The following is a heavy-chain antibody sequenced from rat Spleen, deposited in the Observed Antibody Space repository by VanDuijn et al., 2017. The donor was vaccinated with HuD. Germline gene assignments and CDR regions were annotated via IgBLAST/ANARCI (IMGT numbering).Heavy chain of an antibody. CDR2: ISTGGGNT. CDR1: GFTFSKYY. V-gene: IGHV5-25*01. J-gene: IGHJ2*01. Sequence: EVQLVESGGGLVQPGRSLKLSCAASGFTFSKYYMAWVRQAPTKGLEWVSSISTGGGNTDYRDSVKGRFTIFRDNAKSTLYLQMDSLRSEDTATYYCARFDYYFDYWGQGVMVTVSS. CDR3: ARFDYYFDY.